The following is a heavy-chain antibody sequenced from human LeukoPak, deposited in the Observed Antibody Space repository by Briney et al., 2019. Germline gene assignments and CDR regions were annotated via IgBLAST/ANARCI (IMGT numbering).Heavy chain of an antibody. V-gene: IGHV3-74*01. CDR3: GRERDSSGYRDAFDI. Sequence: PGGSLRLSCAASGFTFNSYLMHWVRQPPGKGLVWVSRIKSDETSKSYADSVKGRLHVSRDIAKKTLFLQMNSLRAEETAVYYCGRERDSSGYRDAFDIWGQGTMVTVSS. CDR2: IKSDETSK. D-gene: IGHD3-22*01. J-gene: IGHJ3*02. CDR1: GFTFNSYL.